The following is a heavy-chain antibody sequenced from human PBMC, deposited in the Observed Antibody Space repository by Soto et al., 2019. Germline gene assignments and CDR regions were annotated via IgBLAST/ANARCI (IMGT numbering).Heavy chain of an antibody. D-gene: IGHD2-2*01. J-gene: IGHJ4*02. CDR3: AREVSLTYCSSTSCYLAAYYFDY. Sequence: QVQLQESGPGLVKPSQTLSLTCTVSGGSISSGGYYWSWIRQHPGKGLEWIGYIYYSGSTYYNPSLKSRVTISVDTSKNQFSLKPSSVTAADTAVYYCAREVSLTYCSSTSCYLAAYYFDYWGQGTLVTVSS. CDR1: GGSISSGGYY. CDR2: IYYSGST. V-gene: IGHV4-31*03.